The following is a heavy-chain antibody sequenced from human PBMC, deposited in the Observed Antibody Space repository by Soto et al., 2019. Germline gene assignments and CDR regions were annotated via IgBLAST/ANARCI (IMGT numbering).Heavy chain of an antibody. V-gene: IGHV3-30*18. Sequence: QAQLVESGGGVVQPGTSLRLSCAASGFNFSDYAMHWVRQAPGKGLEWLAIISLEGSNKYSAKPVKDRFTISRDNSKSTLYLQMNSLRPEDTAVYYCAKDRATPVAARFFDSWGQGTPVTVSS. D-gene: IGHD6-19*01. CDR2: ISLEGSNK. J-gene: IGHJ4*02. CDR3: AKDRATPVAARFFDS. CDR1: GFNFSDYA.